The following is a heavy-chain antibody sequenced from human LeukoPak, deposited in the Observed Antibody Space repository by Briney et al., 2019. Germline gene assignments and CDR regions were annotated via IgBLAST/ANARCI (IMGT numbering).Heavy chain of an antibody. V-gene: IGHV4-59*01. CDR1: GGSISSSY. CDR3: ALDSSGWSDDSFDI. Sequence: KPSETLSLTCTVSGGSISSSYWSWIRQPPGKGLEWIAYIYYSGRYSYTPSLKSRVSISMDTSKRQFSLNLNSVTAADTAVYYCALDSSGWSDDSFDIWGHGTMVTVSS. D-gene: IGHD6-13*01. J-gene: IGHJ3*02. CDR2: IYYSGRY.